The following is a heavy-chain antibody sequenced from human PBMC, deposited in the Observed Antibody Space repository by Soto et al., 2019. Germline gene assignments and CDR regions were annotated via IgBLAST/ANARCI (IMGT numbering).Heavy chain of an antibody. CDR2: INPATGAA. CDR1: GYPVTAYY. CDR3: ARGGGVGVAGSAAFDM. V-gene: IGHV1-2*02. D-gene: IGHD3-3*01. Sequence: QLHLVQSGAVVKKPGASVTVSCSASGYPVTAYYMHWVRQAPGRGLEWMGGINPATGAAKYTQTFPGRVTMTRDTATSTVFKELSGLTSEDTAVFYWARGGGVGVAGSAAFDMWGQGTVVTVSS. J-gene: IGHJ3*02.